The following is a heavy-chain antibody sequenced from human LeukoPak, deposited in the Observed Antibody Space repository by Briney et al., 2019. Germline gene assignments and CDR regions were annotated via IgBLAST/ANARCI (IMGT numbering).Heavy chain of an antibody. D-gene: IGHD1-14*01. CDR2: IYYSGST. Sequence: SETLSLTCTVSGGSISSSSYYWGWIRQPPGKGLEWIGSIYYSGSTNYNPSLKSRVTISVDTSKNQFSLKLSSVTAADTAVYYCARVGNTRISYYYYYYMDVWGKGTTVTISS. CDR1: GGSISSSSYY. CDR3: ARVGNTRISYYYYYYMDV. J-gene: IGHJ6*03. V-gene: IGHV4-39*07.